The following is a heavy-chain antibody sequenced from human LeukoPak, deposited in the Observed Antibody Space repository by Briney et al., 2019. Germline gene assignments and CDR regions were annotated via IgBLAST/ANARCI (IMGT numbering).Heavy chain of an antibody. CDR2: IIPIFGTA. Sequence: SVKVSCKASGGTFSSYAISWVRQAPGQGLEWMGGIIPIFGTANYAQKFQGRVTITADESTSTAYMELSSLRSEGTAVYYCARTAVVIPTGDFDYWGQGTLVTVSS. V-gene: IGHV1-69*13. J-gene: IGHJ4*02. CDR3: ARTAVVIPTGDFDY. D-gene: IGHD3-22*01. CDR1: GGTFSSYA.